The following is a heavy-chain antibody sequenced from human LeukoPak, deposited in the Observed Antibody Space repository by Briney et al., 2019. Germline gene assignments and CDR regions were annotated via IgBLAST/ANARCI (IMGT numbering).Heavy chain of an antibody. CDR3: ARDRVSSGYYYGYYGMDV. J-gene: IGHJ6*02. CDR1: GGSFSGYY. Sequence: PSETLSLTCAVYGGSFSGYYWSWIRQPPGKGLEWIGEINHSGSTNYNPSLKSRVTISVDTSKNQFSLKLSSVTAADTAVYYCARDRVSSGYYYGYYGMDVWGQGTTVTVSS. V-gene: IGHV4-34*01. D-gene: IGHD3-22*01. CDR2: INHSGST.